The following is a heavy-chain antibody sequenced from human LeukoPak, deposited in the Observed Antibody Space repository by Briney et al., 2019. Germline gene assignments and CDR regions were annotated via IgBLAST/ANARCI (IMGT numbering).Heavy chain of an antibody. CDR1: GGTFSSYA. CDR3: ARDYGYSSGHFDY. Sequence: SVKVSCKASGGTFSSYAISWVRQAPGQGLEWMGGIIPIFGTANYAQKFQGRVTITADESTSTAYMELSSLRSEDTAVYYCARDYGYSSGHFDYWGQGTLVAVSS. D-gene: IGHD6-19*01. CDR2: IIPIFGTA. J-gene: IGHJ4*02. V-gene: IGHV1-69*13.